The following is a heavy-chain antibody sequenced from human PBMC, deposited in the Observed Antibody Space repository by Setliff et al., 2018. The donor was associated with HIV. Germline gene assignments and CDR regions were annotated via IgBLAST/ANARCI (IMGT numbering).Heavy chain of an antibody. D-gene: IGHD5-18*01. J-gene: IGHJ4*02. V-gene: IGHV3-23*01. CDR1: GFTFSSYA. CDR3: ASIELAAMVPVDY. CDR2: ISGSGGST. Sequence: GESLKISCAASGFTFSSYAMSWVRQAPGKGLEWVSAISGSGGSTYYADSVKGRFTTSRDNAKNSLFLQMNSLRAEDTAVYYCASIELAAMVPVDYWGQGTLVTVSS.